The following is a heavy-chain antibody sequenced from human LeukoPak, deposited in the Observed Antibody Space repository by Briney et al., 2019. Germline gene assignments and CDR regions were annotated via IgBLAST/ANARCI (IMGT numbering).Heavy chain of an antibody. J-gene: IGHJ3*02. CDR3: ARDQSPRDVYNYPNAFDI. D-gene: IGHD5-24*01. CDR2: ISWNSSSI. Sequence: GGSLRLSCAASGFTFDDYAMHWVRQAPGKGLEWVSGISWNSSSIGYADAVRGRFTISRDNSKNTLYLQINSLRAEDTALYYCARDQSPRDVYNYPNAFDIWGQGTLVTVSS. CDR1: GFTFDDYA. V-gene: IGHV3-9*01.